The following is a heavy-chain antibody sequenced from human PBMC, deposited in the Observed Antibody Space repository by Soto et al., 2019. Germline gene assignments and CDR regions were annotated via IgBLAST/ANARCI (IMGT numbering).Heavy chain of an antibody. CDR1: GGSISSGGYY. J-gene: IGHJ5*02. Sequence: ASETLSLTCTVSGGSISSGGYYWSWIRQHPGKGLEWIGYIYYSGSTYYNPSLKSRVTISVDTSKNQFSLKLSSVTAADTAVYYCARSTVTNNRFDPWGQGTLVTVSS. CDR3: ARSTVTNNRFDP. D-gene: IGHD4-17*01. CDR2: IYYSGST. V-gene: IGHV4-31*03.